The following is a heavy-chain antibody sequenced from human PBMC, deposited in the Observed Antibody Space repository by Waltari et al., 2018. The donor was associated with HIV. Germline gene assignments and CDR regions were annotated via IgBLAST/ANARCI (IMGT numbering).Heavy chain of an antibody. J-gene: IGHJ4*02. V-gene: IGHV4-38-2*01. D-gene: IGHD5-18*01. CDR3: GSGSRRGHSHGIDY. CDR2: ASRSGST. Sequence: QVQLHESGPGMVKPSETLSLTCAVSGYSISSDYYWGWIRQPPGKGLEWLGSASRSGSTYYSPSLNSRVTISLDTSKNQFSLKLNSVAAADTAVYYCGSGSRRGHSHGIDYWGQGTLVTVSS. CDR1: GYSISSDYY.